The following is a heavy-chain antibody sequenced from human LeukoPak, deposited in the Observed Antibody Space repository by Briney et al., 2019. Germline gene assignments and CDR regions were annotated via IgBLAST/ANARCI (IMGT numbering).Heavy chain of an antibody. CDR3: TRRFDS. J-gene: IGHJ4*02. CDR1: GFIVSSDY. V-gene: IGHV3-53*01. CDR2: IYKGGST. Sequence: GGSLRLSCAASGFIVSSDYMSWVRQAPGKGLEWVSVIYKGGSTYYADSVKGRFTISIDTSKNTLYLQMNSLRDEDTAVYYCTRRFDSWGQGVLVTVSS.